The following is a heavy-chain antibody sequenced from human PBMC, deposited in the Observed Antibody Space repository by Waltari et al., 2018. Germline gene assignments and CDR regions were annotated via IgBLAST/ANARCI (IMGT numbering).Heavy chain of an antibody. V-gene: IGHV3-74*01. CDR3: ARGSDVVEVPAANGVVIGP. CDR1: GFPFSNYW. Sequence: EVQLVESGGGLVQPGGSLRLSCIASGFPFSNYWMHWVRQSPGKGLVRISSISGDGTKANYADSVQGRFIISRDSAKNILYLQMSNLRADDAALYYCARGSDVVEVPAANGVVIGPWGQGTLVTVSS. D-gene: IGHD2-2*01. J-gene: IGHJ5*02. CDR2: ISGDGTKA.